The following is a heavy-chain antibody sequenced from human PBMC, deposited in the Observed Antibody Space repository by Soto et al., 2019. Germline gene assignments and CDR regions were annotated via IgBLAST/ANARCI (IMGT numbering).Heavy chain of an antibody. V-gene: IGHV4-39*01. J-gene: IGHJ4*02. Sequence: SSETLSRTCTVSGGCVSSYDYYWGWIRQPPAKGLEWIGNIDYNGVTSYNPSLKTRLTISRDTSKNQFSLRLTSVTAADPALYSCGKVFVPDTKHTDPDSCRQGILVTVSS. CDR1: GGCVSSYDYY. CDR3: GKVFVPDTKHTDPDS. CDR2: IDYNGVT. D-gene: IGHD2-8*01.